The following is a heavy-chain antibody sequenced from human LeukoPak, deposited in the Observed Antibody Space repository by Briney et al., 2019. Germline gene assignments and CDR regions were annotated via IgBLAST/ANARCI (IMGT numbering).Heavy chain of an antibody. Sequence: ASVKVSCKASGGTFSSYAISWVRQAPGQGLEWMGGIIPIFGTANYAQKFQGRVTITTDESTSTAYMELSSLRSEDTAVYYCARARSRNWNYGAFDIWGQGTMVTVSS. D-gene: IGHD1-7*01. J-gene: IGHJ3*02. V-gene: IGHV1-69*05. CDR1: GGTFSSYA. CDR3: ARARSRNWNYGAFDI. CDR2: IIPIFGTA.